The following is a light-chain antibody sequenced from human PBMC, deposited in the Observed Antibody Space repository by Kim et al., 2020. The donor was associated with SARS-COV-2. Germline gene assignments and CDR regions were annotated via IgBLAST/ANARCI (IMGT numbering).Light chain of an antibody. CDR2: GVT. V-gene: IGLV2-14*03. J-gene: IGLJ3*02. CDR1: SSDVGYYNY. CDR3: TSYTSSNTWV. Sequence: QSALTQPASVSGSPGQSITISCTGTSSDVGYYNYVSWYQQHPGKAPKLMIYGVTKRPSGVSNRFSGSKSGNTASLTISGLQAEDEADYYCTSYTSSNTWVFGGGTQLTVL.